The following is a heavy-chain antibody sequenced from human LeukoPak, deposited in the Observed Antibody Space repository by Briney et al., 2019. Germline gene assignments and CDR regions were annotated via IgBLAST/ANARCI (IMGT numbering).Heavy chain of an antibody. CDR2: ISSSSSYI. CDR1: GFTFSSYS. V-gene: IGHV3-21*04. J-gene: IGHJ4*02. Sequence: GGSLRLSCAASGFTFSSYSINWVRQAPGKGLEWVSSISSSSSYIYYADSVKGRFTISRDNSKNTLYLQMNSLRAEDTAVYYCAKASSGPSSTFDYWGQGTLVTVSS. CDR3: AKASSGPSSTFDY. D-gene: IGHD3-22*01.